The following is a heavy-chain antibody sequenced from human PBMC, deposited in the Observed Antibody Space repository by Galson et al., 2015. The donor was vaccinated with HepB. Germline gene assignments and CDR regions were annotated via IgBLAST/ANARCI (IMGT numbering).Heavy chain of an antibody. CDR3: ARESREYDFWSGYYPVD. CDR1: GGTFSSYA. V-gene: IGHV1-69*04. CDR2: IIPILGIA. J-gene: IGHJ4*02. Sequence: SVKVSCKASGGTFSSYAISWVRQAPGQGLEWMGRIIPILGIANYAQKFQGRVTITADKSTNTAYMELSSLRSEDTAVYYCARESREYDFWSGYYPVDWGQGTLVTVSS. D-gene: IGHD3-3*01.